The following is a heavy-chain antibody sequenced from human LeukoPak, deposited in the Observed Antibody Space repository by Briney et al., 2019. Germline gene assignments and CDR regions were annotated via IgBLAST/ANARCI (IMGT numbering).Heavy chain of an antibody. CDR1: GYTFTSYD. V-gene: IGHV1-8*01. CDR2: MNPNSGNT. J-gene: IGHJ6*03. D-gene: IGHD3-10*02. Sequence: GXSVKVSCKASGYTFTSYDINWVRQATGQGLEWMGWMNPNSGNTGYAQKFQGRVTMTRNTSISTAYMELSSLRSEDTAVYYCARKYNVRGWYYYYYMDVWGKGTTVTVSS. CDR3: ARKYNVRGWYYYYYMDV.